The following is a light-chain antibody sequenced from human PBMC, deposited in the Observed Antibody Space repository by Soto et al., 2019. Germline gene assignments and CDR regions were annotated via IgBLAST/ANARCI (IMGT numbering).Light chain of an antibody. CDR2: EVN. Sequence: QSALTQPASVSGSPGQSITISCTGTSSDVGGYIYVSWYQQHPGKAPKLIIYEVNNRPSGVSDRFSGSKSGNTASLTISGLQAEDEAVYYCSSYTSSSTWVFGGGTKVTVL. V-gene: IGLV2-14*01. CDR1: SSDVGGYIY. CDR3: SSYTSSSTWV. J-gene: IGLJ3*02.